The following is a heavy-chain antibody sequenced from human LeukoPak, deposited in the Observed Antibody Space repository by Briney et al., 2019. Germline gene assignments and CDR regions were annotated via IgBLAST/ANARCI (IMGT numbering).Heavy chain of an antibody. D-gene: IGHD5-24*01. CDR1: GGSISSSRDY. V-gene: IGHV4-39*01. CDR3: ARGRRDGYNLKYFDY. Sequence: SETLSLTCTVSGGSISSSRDYWAWIRQPPGKGLEWIANIYYSGSTYYSPSLKSRVTISVDTSKNQFSLKLSSVAAADTAVYYCARGRRDGYNLKYFDYWGQGTLVTVSS. J-gene: IGHJ4*02. CDR2: IYYSGST.